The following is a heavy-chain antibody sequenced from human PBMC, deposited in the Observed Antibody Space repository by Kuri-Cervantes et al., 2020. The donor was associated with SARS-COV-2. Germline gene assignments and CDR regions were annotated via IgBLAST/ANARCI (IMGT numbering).Heavy chain of an antibody. V-gene: IGHV4-39*01. CDR3: ATDRPHHNYRDA. CDR2: IYYSGST. CDR1: GGSISSGSYY. J-gene: IGHJ6*03. Sequence: SETLSLTCTVSGGSISSGSYYWGWIRQPPGKGLEWIGSIYYSGSTYYNPSLKSRVTISVDTSKNQFSLNLSSLTAADTAVYKCATDRPHHNYRDACAKGTTVTVSS.